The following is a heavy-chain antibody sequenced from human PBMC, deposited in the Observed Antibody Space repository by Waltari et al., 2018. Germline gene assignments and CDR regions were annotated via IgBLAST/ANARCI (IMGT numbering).Heavy chain of an antibody. CDR2: IKQDGSEK. D-gene: IGHD6-13*01. Sequence: LQLQESGPGLVKPSETLSLTCTVSGGSISSSSYYWGWIRQPPGKGLEWVANIKQDGSEKYYVDSVKGRFTISRDNAKNSLYLQMNSLRAEDTAVYYCARVVSWYSGIDYWGQGTLVTVSS. CDR1: GGSISSSSYY. J-gene: IGHJ4*02. CDR3: ARVVSWYSGIDY. V-gene: IGHV3-7*01.